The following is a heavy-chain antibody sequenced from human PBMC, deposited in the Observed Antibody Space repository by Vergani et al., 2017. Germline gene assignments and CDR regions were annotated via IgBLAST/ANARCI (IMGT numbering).Heavy chain of an antibody. V-gene: IGHV4-59*01. CDR3: ARGGTIFDIPIDL. Sequence: QVQLQESGPGLVKPSETLSLTCTVSGGSISSYYWSWIRQPPGKGLEWIGYIYYSGSTNYNPCLKSRVTISVDTSKNQFSLKLSAVTAADTAVYYCARGGTIFDIPIDLWGRGPLVTVSS. CDR1: GGSISSYY. J-gene: IGHJ2*01. CDR2: IYYSGST. D-gene: IGHD3-3*01.